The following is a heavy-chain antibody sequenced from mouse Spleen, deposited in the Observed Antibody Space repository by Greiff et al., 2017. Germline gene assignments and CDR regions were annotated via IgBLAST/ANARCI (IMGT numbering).Heavy chain of an antibody. CDR3: AYGNSWFAY. V-gene: IGHV5-9-3*01. CDR2: ISSGGSYT. Sequence: EVHLVESGGGLVKPGGSLKLSCAASGFTFSSYAMSWVRQTPEKRLEWVATISSGGSYTYYPDSVKGRFTFSRDNAKNTLYLQMSSLRSEDTAMYYCAYGNSWFAYWGQGTLVTVSA. CDR1: GFTFSSYA. J-gene: IGHJ3*01. D-gene: IGHD2-1*01.